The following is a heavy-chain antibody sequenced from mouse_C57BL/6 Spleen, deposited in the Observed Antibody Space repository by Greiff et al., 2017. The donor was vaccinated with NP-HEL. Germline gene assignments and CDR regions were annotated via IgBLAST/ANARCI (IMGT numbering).Heavy chain of an antibody. V-gene: IGHV1-82*01. D-gene: IGHD1-1*01. Sequence: VQLQQSGPELVKPGASVKISCKASGYAFSSSWMNWVKQRPGKGLEWIGRIYPGDGDTNSNGKFKGKATLTADKSSSTAYMQRSSLTSEDSAVYFCARGPPSTVVAPYYAMDYWGQGTSVTVSS. CDR1: GYAFSSSW. CDR3: ARGPPSTVVAPYYAMDY. CDR2: IYPGDGDT. J-gene: IGHJ4*01.